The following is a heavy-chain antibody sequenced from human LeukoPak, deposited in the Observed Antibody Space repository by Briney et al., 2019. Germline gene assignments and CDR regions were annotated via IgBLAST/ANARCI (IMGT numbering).Heavy chain of an antibody. V-gene: IGHV3-66*04. J-gene: IGHJ4*02. D-gene: IGHD3-3*01. CDR2: IYSGGST. CDR3: ARPVTIFGPFDY. Sequence: GGSLRLSCAASGFTVSSNYMSWVRQAPGKGLEWVSVIYSGGSTYYADSVKGRFTISRDNSKNTLYLQMNGLRAEDTAVYFCARPVTIFGPFDYWGQGTLVTVSS. CDR1: GFTVSSNY.